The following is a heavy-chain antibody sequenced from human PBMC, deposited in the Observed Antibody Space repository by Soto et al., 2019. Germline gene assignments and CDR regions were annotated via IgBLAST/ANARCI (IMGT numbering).Heavy chain of an antibody. Sequence: SETLSLTCTVSGGSISSGDYYWSCIRQPPGKGLEWIGYIYYSGSTYYNPSLKSRVTVSVDTSKNQFSLKLSSVTAADTAMYYCARASHDLLTGYYRYYYYGMDVWGQGTTVTVSS. D-gene: IGHD3-9*01. CDR1: GGSISSGDYY. CDR3: ARASHDLLTGYYRYYYYGMDV. CDR2: IYYSGST. V-gene: IGHV4-30-4*01. J-gene: IGHJ6*02.